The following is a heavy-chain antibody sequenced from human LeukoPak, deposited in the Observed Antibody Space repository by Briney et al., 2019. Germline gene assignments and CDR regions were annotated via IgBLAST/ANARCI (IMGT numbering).Heavy chain of an antibody. CDR2: INHSGST. Sequence: SETLSLTCAVYGGSFSGYYWSWIRQPPGKGLEWIGEINHSGSTNYNPSLKSRVTISVDTSKNQFSLKLSSVTAADTAVYCARGEHSVDSWGQGMLVTVSS. CDR3: ARGEHSVDS. J-gene: IGHJ4*02. CDR1: GGSFSGYY. V-gene: IGHV4-34*01. D-gene: IGHD1/OR15-1a*01.